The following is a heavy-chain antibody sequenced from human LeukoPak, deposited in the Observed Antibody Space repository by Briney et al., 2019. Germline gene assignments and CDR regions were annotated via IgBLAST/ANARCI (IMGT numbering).Heavy chain of an antibody. J-gene: IGHJ4*02. V-gene: IGHV3-48*03. CDR1: GFTFSSYE. Sequence: GGSLRLSCAASGFTFSSYEMNWVRQAPGKGLEWVSYISSTGSAIYYADSVKRRFAISRDNAKNSLYLQMNNLRAEDTAVYYCAREGRWAQSFDYWGQGTLVTVSS. D-gene: IGHD5-24*01. CDR3: AREGRWAQSFDY. CDR2: ISSTGSAI.